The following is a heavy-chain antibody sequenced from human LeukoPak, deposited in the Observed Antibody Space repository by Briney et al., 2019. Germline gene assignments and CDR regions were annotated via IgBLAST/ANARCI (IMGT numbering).Heavy chain of an antibody. CDR2: ISTSSRYI. CDR1: QFTFSSYS. CDR3: ARDYSPPHYYDSSGYFDS. V-gene: IGHV3-21*01. D-gene: IGHD3-22*01. J-gene: IGHJ4*02. Sequence: GGSLRLSFTASQFTFSSYSLNWVRQAPGKGLEWVSSISTSSRYIYYADSVKGRFTISRDNAKNSLFLQMNSLRAEDTAVYYCARDYSPPHYYDSSGYFDSWGQGTLVTVSP.